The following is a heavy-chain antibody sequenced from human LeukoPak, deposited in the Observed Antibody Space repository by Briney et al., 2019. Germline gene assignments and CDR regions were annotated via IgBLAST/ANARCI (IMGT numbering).Heavy chain of an antibody. CDR1: GYTFTGYY. D-gene: IGHD1-26*01. Sequence: GASVKVSCKASGYTFTGYYMHWVRQAPGQGLEWMGWINPNSGGTNYAQKFQGRVTMTRDTSISTAYMELSRLRSDDTAVYYCARDSSSGSYGVYYYYYMDVWGKGTTVTVSS. CDR3: ARDSSSGSYGVYYYYYMDV. CDR2: INPNSGGT. V-gene: IGHV1-2*02. J-gene: IGHJ6*03.